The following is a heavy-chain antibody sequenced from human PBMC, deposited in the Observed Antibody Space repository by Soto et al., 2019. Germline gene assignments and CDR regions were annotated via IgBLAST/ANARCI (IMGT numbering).Heavy chain of an antibody. CDR2: VSYSGST. CDR1: GASISSSY. J-gene: IGHJ3*01. D-gene: IGHD3-22*01. CDR3: ARGYYDRIGQSNTFDV. V-gene: IGHV4-59*01. Sequence: PSETLSLTCTVSGASISSSYWSWIRQSPGKGLEWIGYVSYSGSTNYNPSLKSRVTISVDTSKNQFSLKLSSATAADTALYYCARGYYDRIGQSNTFDVWGQGTMVTVS.